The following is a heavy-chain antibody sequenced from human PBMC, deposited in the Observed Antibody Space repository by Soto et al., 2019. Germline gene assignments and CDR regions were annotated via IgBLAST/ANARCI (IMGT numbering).Heavy chain of an antibody. J-gene: IGHJ4*02. CDR2: ISSSGSTI. Sequence: LRLSFAASGFTFSSYEMNWVRQAPGKGLEWVSYISSSGSTIYYADFVKGRFSISRDNAKNSLFLQMSSLRAEDTAVYYCARDPGYGGDPPLYYFDYWGQGTLVTVSS. CDR1: GFTFSSYE. V-gene: IGHV3-48*03. D-gene: IGHD2-21*02. CDR3: ARDPGYGGDPPLYYFDY.